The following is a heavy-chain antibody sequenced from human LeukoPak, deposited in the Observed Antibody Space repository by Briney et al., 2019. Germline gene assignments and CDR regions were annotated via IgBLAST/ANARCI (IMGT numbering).Heavy chain of an antibody. CDR2: VYYSGST. D-gene: IGHD3-9*01. V-gene: IGHV4-59*08. J-gene: IGHJ4*02. CDR1: GGSISSYY. Sequence: SETLSLTCTVSGGSISSYYWSWIRQPPGKGLEWIGYVYYSGSTNYNPSLKSRVTISVDTSKNQFSLKLSSVTAADTAVYYCAKHGGTAGYWGDWGQGTLVTVSS. CDR3: AKHGGTAGYWGD.